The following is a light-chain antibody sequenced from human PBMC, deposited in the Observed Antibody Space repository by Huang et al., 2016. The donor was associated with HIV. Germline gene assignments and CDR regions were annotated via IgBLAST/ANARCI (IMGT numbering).Light chain of an antibody. V-gene: IGKV3-20*01. CDR1: QSLSSSY. Sequence: EIVLTQSPGTLSLSPGERATLSCRASQSLSSSYLAWYQQKPGQAPRLLIYGASSRATGIPDRFSGRGSGTDFTLTISRLEPEDFAVYYCQQYGSSPYTFGQGPSWRSN. CDR3: QQYGSSPYT. J-gene: IGKJ2*01. CDR2: GAS.